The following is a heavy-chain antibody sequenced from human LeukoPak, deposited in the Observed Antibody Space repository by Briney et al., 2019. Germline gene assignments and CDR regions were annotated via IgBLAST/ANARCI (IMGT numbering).Heavy chain of an antibody. D-gene: IGHD4-11*01. CDR2: INTNTGNP. CDR3: ARAALQDYYYYMDV. Sequence: ASVKVSCKASGYTFTSYAMNWVRQAPGQGLEWMGWINTNTGNPTYAQGFTGRFVFSLDTSVSTAYLQISSLKADDTAVYYCARAALQDYYYYMDVWGKGTTVTVSS. CDR1: GYTFTSYA. J-gene: IGHJ6*03. V-gene: IGHV7-4-1*02.